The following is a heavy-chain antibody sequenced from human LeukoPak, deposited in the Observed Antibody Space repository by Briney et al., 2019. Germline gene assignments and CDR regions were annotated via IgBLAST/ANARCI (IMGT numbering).Heavy chain of an antibody. J-gene: IGHJ5*02. CDR2: IYPGDSHT. Sequence: GESLKISCRDSGYSFTTYWIVWVRQMPGKGLEWMGIIYPGDSHTRYSPSFQGQVTISADTSITTAYLQWSSLKAADTAIYYCARFHNTWYGESWGQGTLVTVSS. D-gene: IGHD6-13*01. V-gene: IGHV5-51*01. CDR1: GYSFTTYW. CDR3: ARFHNTWYGES.